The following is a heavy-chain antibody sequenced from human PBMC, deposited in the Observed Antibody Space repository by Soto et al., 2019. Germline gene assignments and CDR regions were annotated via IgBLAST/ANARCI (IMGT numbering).Heavy chain of an antibody. J-gene: IGHJ6*02. CDR3: AREMYYYGSGKDGMDV. D-gene: IGHD3-10*01. V-gene: IGHV4-61*01. CDR2: IYYSGST. Sequence: SETLSLTCTVSGCSVSSGSYYWSWIRQPPGKGLEWIGYIYYSGSTYYNPSLKSRVTISVDTSKNQFSLKLSSVTAADTAVYYCAREMYYYGSGKDGMDVWGQGTTVTVSS. CDR1: GCSVSSGSYY.